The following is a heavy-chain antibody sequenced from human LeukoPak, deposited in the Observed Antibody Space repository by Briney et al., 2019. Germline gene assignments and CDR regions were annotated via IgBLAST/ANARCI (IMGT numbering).Heavy chain of an antibody. CDR2: IIPILGIA. V-gene: IGHV1-69*04. J-gene: IGHJ3*02. CDR3: ARGSIVVVISAIRAFDI. Sequence: SVKVSCKASGGTFSSYAISWVRQAPGQGLEWMGRIIPILGIANYAQRFQGRVTITADKSTSTAYMELSSLRSEDTAVYYCARGSIVVVISAIRAFDIWGQGTMVTVSS. D-gene: IGHD3-22*01. CDR1: GGTFSSYA.